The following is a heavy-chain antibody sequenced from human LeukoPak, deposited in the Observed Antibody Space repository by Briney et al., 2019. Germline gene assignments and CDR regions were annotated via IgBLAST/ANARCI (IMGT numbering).Heavy chain of an antibody. D-gene: IGHD4-23*01. V-gene: IGHV3-74*01. J-gene: IGHJ4*02. CDR3: ARGRPHGNDY. CDR1: GFTFNSYW. CDR2: IASDGSST. Sequence: GGSLRLSCAASGFTFNSYWMNWVRQAPGKGLVWVSRIASDGSSTTYADSVKGRFSISRDNAKNTLYLQMNSLRVEDTAVYYCARGRPHGNDYWGQGTLVTVSS.